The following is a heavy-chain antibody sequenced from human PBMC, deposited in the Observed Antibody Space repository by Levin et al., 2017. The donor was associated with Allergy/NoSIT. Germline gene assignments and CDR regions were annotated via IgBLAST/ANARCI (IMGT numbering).Heavy chain of an antibody. V-gene: IGHV4-31*03. CDR2: IYYSGST. CDR1: GGSISSDGRY. J-gene: IGHJ4*02. CDR3: ARGSFPYYYDNSGHYFDY. D-gene: IGHD3-22*01. Sequence: PSETLSLTCTVSGGSISSDGRYWSWLRQHPGKGLEWIGYIYYSGSTHYNPSLKSRVIISIDTSKNQFSLKLSSVTAADTAVYYCARGSFPYYYDNSGHYFDYWGQGTLVTVSS.